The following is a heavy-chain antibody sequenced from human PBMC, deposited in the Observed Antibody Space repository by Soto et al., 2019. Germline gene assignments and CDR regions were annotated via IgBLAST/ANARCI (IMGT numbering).Heavy chain of an antibody. Sequence: GESLKISCKGSGYSAAGYWITWVRQKPGKGLEWMGRIDPSDSQTYYSPSFRGHVTISATKSITTVFLQWSSLRASDTAMYYCARQIYDSDTGPNFQYYFDSWGQGTPVTVSS. V-gene: IGHV5-10-1*01. J-gene: IGHJ4*02. CDR3: ARQIYDSDTGPNFQYYFDS. CDR2: IDPSDSQT. D-gene: IGHD3-22*01. CDR1: GYSAAGYW.